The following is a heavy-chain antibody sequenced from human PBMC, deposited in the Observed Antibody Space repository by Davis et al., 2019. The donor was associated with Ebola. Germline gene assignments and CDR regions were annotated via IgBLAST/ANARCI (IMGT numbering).Heavy chain of an antibody. CDR3: ARVSGFDY. CDR1: GGSVSRTTTYY. D-gene: IGHD6-25*01. CDR2: VYYTGSA. J-gene: IGHJ4*02. Sequence: PSETLSLTCTVSGGSVSRTTTYYWAWIRQSPGKGMEWVASVYYTGSASYNPSLKSRVTISVDASTNQFSLRLSSVTAADSAMYYCARVSGFDYWGQGTLVIVSS. V-gene: IGHV4-39*01.